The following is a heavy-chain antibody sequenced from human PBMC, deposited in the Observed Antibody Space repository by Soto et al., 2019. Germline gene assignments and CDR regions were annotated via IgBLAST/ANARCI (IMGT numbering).Heavy chain of an antibody. CDR3: GRVAVVTVAGSEYYSMDV. Sequence: GGSLRLSCVVCGFTFSDHYMDWVRQAPWKGLEWAGRIRKKTNGYTTESAASVKGRFTISRDDSKNSVFLQMNSLKTEDTAVYYCGRVAVVTVAGSEYYSMDVWGRRTTVAVCS. J-gene: IGHJ6*02. V-gene: IGHV3-72*01. D-gene: IGHD2-21*02. CDR2: IRKKTNGYTT. CDR1: GFTFSDHY.